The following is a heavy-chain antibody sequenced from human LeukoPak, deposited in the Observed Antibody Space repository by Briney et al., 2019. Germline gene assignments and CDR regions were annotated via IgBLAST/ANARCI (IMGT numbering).Heavy chain of an antibody. V-gene: IGHV3-74*01. CDR1: GFTFSNYA. CDR2: IKYDASST. J-gene: IGHJ6*03. CDR3: AKGTLYTAIQYYYMDV. Sequence: GGSLRLSCAASGFTFSNYAMHWVRQAPGKGLVWVSRIKYDASSTSYADPVKGRFTISRDNAKNTLYLQMNSLRAEDTAVYYCAKGTLYTAIQYYYMDVWGKGTTVTVSS. D-gene: IGHD2-21*02.